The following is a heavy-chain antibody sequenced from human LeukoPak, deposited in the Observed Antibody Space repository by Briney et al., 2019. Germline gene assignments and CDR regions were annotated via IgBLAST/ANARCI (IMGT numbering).Heavy chain of an antibody. CDR1: GFTFSSYS. CDR2: ISSSSSYM. CDR3: AKGPWFDP. Sequence: GGSLRLSCAASGFTFSSYSMNWVRQAPGKGLEWVSSISSSSSYMYYADSVKGRFTISRDNAKNSLYLQMNSLRAEDTAVYYCAKGPWFDPWGQGTLVTVSS. V-gene: IGHV3-21*01. J-gene: IGHJ5*02.